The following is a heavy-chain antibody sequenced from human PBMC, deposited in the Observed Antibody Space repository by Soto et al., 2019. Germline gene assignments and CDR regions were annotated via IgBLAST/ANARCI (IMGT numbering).Heavy chain of an antibody. J-gene: IGHJ3*02. CDR3: AGVERGTATTVVDAFDI. Sequence: QVQLQQWGAGLLKPSETLSLTCAVYGGSVSSRSNYYWSWIRQPPGKGLEWIGEMSHSGGTHFNPSLKSRVTISVDTSKNQFSLKMSSVTAADTALYYCAGVERGTATTVVDAFDIWGPGTMVTVSS. D-gene: IGHD1-1*01. V-gene: IGHV4-34*01. CDR1: GGSVSSRSNYY. CDR2: MSHSGGT.